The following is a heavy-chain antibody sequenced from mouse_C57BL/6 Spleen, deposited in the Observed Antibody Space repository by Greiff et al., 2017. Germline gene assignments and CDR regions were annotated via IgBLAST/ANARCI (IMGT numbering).Heavy chain of an antibody. V-gene: IGHV5-6*01. Sequence: EVKLMESGGDLVKPGGSLKLSCAASGFTFSSYGMSWVRQTPDKRLEWVATISSGGSYTYYPDSVKGRFTISRDNAKNTLYLQMSRLKSEDTAMYYCARRDGYYGFAYWGQGTLVTVSA. D-gene: IGHD2-3*01. J-gene: IGHJ3*01. CDR1: GFTFSSYG. CDR2: ISSGGSYT. CDR3: ARRDGYYGFAY.